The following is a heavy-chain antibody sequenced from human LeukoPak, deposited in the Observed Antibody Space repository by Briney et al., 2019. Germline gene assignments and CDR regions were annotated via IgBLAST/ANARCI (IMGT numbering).Heavy chain of an antibody. V-gene: IGHV4-34*01. CDR3: ARPMTTVTTWEKNAFDI. CDR1: GGSFSGYY. D-gene: IGHD4-17*01. Sequence: SETLSLTCAVYGGSFSGYYWSWIRQPPGKGLEWIGEINHSGSTNHNPSLKSRVTISVDTSKNQFSLKLSSVTAADTAVYYCARPMTTVTTWEKNAFDIWGQGTMVTVSS. CDR2: INHSGST. J-gene: IGHJ3*02.